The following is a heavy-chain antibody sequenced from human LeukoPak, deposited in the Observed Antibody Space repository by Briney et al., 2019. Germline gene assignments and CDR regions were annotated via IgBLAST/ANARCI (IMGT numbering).Heavy chain of an antibody. V-gene: IGHV3-30*18. CDR1: GFIFSNYG. Sequence: GGSLRLSCVVSGFIFSNYGMHWVRQAPGKGLVWVAVISHDGSDKYYADSVKGRFTISKDNSKNTLYLQMNSLRLEDTAVYYCAKEAAMGDFGYWGQGTLVTVSS. D-gene: IGHD5-18*01. J-gene: IGHJ4*02. CDR2: ISHDGSDK. CDR3: AKEAAMGDFGY.